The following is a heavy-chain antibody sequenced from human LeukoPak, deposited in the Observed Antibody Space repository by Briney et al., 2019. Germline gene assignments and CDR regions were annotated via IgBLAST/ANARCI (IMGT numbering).Heavy chain of an antibody. CDR1: GGSISSYY. J-gene: IGHJ6*02. Sequence: SETLSLTCTVSGGSISSYYWSWIRQPAGKGLEWIGRIYTSGSTNYNPSLKSRVTISVDTSKNQFSLKLSSVTAADTAVYYCARLNIVATIDYYYGMDVWGQGTTVTVSS. CDR2: IYTSGST. V-gene: IGHV4-4*07. D-gene: IGHD5-12*01. CDR3: ARLNIVATIDYYYGMDV.